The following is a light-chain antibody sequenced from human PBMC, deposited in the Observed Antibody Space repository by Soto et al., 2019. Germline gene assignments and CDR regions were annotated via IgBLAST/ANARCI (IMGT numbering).Light chain of an antibody. V-gene: IGLV2-11*01. CDR1: SSDVDDYNY. CDR2: DVS. CDR3: CSYGGTFYV. Sequence: QYALTQPRSVSGSPGQSVTISCTGTSSDVDDYNYVSWFQQHPGKAPKLMIYDVSERPSGVPDRFSGSKSGNTASLTISGLQAEDEADYYCCSYGGTFYVFGTGTKVTVL. J-gene: IGLJ1*01.